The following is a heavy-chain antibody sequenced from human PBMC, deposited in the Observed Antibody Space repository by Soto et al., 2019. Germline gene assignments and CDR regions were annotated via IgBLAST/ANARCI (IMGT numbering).Heavy chain of an antibody. J-gene: IGHJ4*02. Sequence: GGSLRLSCGASGFTFSSYSMNWVRQAPGKGLEWVSSISSSSYIYYADSVKGRFTISRDNAKNSLYLQMNSLRAEDTAVYYCARDYYDSSGYAAFFEYWGQGTLVTVSS. V-gene: IGHV3-21*01. D-gene: IGHD3-22*01. CDR1: GFTFSSYS. CDR2: ISSSSYI. CDR3: ARDYYDSSGYAAFFEY.